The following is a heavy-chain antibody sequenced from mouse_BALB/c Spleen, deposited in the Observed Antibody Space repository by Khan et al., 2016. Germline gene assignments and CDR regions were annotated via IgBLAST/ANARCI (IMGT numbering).Heavy chain of an antibody. CDR3: AAYDYGMGFAY. Sequence: QIQLVQSGPELKKPGETVKISCKASGYTFTNYGMNWVKQAPGKGLKWMGWINTNTGEPTYAEEFKARFAFSLETSASTAYLQLNNLKNEDTATYFCAAYDYGMGFAYWGQGTLVTVSA. V-gene: IGHV9-3*02. CDR2: INTNTGEP. CDR1: GYTFTNYG. J-gene: IGHJ3*01. D-gene: IGHD2-4*01.